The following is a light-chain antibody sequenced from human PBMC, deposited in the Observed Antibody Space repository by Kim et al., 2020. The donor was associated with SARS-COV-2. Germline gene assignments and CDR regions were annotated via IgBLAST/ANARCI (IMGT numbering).Light chain of an antibody. J-gene: IGKJ1*01. CDR3: QQYADSRT. CDR1: KSVNSNR. Sequence: EIVLTQSPGILSLSPGERATLSCRASKSVNSNRLAWYQQKPGQPPRLLMYGASSRATGIPDRFGGSGSGTDFTLTISRLEPEDFAVYYCQQYADSRTFGQGTKVDIK. V-gene: IGKV3-20*01. CDR2: GAS.